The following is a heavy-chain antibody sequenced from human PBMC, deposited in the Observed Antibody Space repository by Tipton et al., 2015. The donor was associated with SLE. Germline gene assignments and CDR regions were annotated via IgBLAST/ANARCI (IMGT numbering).Heavy chain of an antibody. CDR2: LSYSGNI. V-gene: IGHV4-39*01. Sequence: TLSLTCTVSGDSGSSYNYYWGWIRQTPGKGLQWIGSLSYSGNIYHNPSLMSRVTLSVDTSNNQFSLRLSSLTAADTAVYYCARRADPLGWNYYYFDYWGQGALVTVSS. CDR1: GDSGSSYNYY. CDR3: ARRADPLGWNYYYFDY. J-gene: IGHJ4*02. D-gene: IGHD1-7*01.